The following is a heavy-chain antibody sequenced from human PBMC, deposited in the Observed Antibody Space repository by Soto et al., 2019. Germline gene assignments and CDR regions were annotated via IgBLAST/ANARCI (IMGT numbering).Heavy chain of an antibody. D-gene: IGHD3-9*01. V-gene: IGHV3-33*01. J-gene: IGHJ5*02. Sequence: GGSLRLSCAASEFHFRSYGMRWVRQAPGKGLQWVAVIWHDGSSKYYADSVKGRFIIARDKTTNDVYMQMNSLRVGGMALYYCAMDWYDVLTCHWNWFDPWGQGTLVTVSS. CDR1: EFHFRSYG. CDR3: AMDWYDVLTCHWNWFDP. CDR2: IWHDGSSK.